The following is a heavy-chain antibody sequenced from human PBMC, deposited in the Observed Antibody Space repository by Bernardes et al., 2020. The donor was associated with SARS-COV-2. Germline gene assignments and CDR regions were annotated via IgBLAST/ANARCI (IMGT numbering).Heavy chain of an antibody. CDR2: INADGSTT. D-gene: IGHD2-8*01. J-gene: IGHJ5*02. Sequence: GGSLRLSCAASGFTFSSYWMHWVRQVPGEGLVWVSRINADGSTTDYADAVRGRFTISRDNAKNTLFLQMSSLRAEDTAMYYCARDLGYCTNGVCSPWGQGTLVTVSS. CDR1: GFTFSSYW. CDR3: ARDLGYCTNGVCSP. V-gene: IGHV3-74*01.